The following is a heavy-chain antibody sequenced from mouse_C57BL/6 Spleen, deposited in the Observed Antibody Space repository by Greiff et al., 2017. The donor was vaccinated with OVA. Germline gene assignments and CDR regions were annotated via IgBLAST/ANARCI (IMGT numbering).Heavy chain of an antibody. CDR1: GYTFTSYW. CDR2: IDPSDSYT. Sequence: VQLQQPGAELVMPGASVKLSCKASGYTFTSYWMHWVKQRPGQGLEWIGEIDPSDSYTNYNQKFKGKSTLTVDKSSSTAYMQLSSLTSEDSAVYYCARWGSSYKYFDVWGTGTTVTVSS. V-gene: IGHV1-69*01. D-gene: IGHD1-1*01. CDR3: ARWGSSYKYFDV. J-gene: IGHJ1*03.